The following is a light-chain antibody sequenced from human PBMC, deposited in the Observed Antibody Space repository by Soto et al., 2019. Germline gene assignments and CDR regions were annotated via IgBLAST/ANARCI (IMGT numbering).Light chain of an antibody. Sequence: QSVLTQSPSASASLGASVKLTCTLSSGHSSYAIAWHQQQPEKGPRYLMKLHSDGSHYKGGGIPDRFSGASSGAERYLTISSLQSEDEADYYCQTWGTGIQVFGTGTKLTVL. CDR3: QTWGTGIQV. V-gene: IGLV4-69*01. CDR1: SGHSSYA. CDR2: LHSDGSH. J-gene: IGLJ1*01.